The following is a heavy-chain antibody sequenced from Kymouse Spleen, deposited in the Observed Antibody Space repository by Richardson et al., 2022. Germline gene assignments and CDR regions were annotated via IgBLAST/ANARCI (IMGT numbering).Heavy chain of an antibody. CDR1: GGSFSGYY. CDR3: AIITSQNIVTGSTP. CDR2: INHSGST. D-gene: IGHD1-14*01,IGHD3-16*02. V-gene: IGHV4-34*01. Sequence: QVQLQQWGAGLLKPSETLSLTCAVYGGSFSGYYWSWIRQPPGKGLEWIGEINHSGSTNYNPSLKSRVTISVDTSKNQFSLKLSSVTAADTAVYYCAIITSQNIVTGSTPGAREPWSPSPQ. J-gene: IGHJ5*02.